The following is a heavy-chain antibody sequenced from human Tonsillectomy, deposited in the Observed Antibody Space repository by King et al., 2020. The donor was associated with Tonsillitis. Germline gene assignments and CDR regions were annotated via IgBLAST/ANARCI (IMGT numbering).Heavy chain of an antibody. Sequence: VQLVQSGAEVKKPGSSVKVSCKASGGTFRSFAFSWVRQAPGQCLEWMGNIFPVFVTGTDAQKFQGSLTITADESTTTTYMVLGSLTSDDTALYYCARDQWEQSQESGLNFWGQGTMVTVSS. CDR1: GGTFRSFA. CDR2: IFPVFVTG. V-gene: IGHV1-69*18. D-gene: IGHD1-26*01. CDR3: ARDQWEQSQESGLNF. J-gene: IGHJ3*01.